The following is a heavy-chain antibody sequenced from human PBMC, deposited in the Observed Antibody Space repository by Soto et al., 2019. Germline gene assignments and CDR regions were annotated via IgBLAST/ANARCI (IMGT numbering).Heavy chain of an antibody. J-gene: IGHJ4*02. CDR2: IYYSGSN. CDR1: GGSISSGGYY. D-gene: IGHD1-26*01. CDR3: AGIYSGSPGGTVRY. Sequence: QVQLQESGPGLVKPSQTLSLTCTVSGGSISSGGYYWSWIRQHPGKGLEWIGYIYYSGSNYYNPALKTRVTTSVDTSKTQFSLTLSSVTAADTAVYYCAGIYSGSPGGTVRYWGQGTRVTVSS. V-gene: IGHV4-31*03.